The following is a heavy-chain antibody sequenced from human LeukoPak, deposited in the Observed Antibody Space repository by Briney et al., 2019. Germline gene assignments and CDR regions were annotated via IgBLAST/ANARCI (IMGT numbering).Heavy chain of an antibody. Sequence: PGGSLRLSCVTSGFSFSTYDMSWVRQAPGKGLEWVGRIKSKTDGGTTDYAAPVKGRFTISRDDSKNTLYLQMNSLKTEDTAVYYCTGYVDTDYWGQGTLVTVSS. J-gene: IGHJ4*02. D-gene: IGHD5-18*01. V-gene: IGHV3-15*01. CDR2: IKSKTDGGTT. CDR1: GFSFSTYD. CDR3: TGYVDTDY.